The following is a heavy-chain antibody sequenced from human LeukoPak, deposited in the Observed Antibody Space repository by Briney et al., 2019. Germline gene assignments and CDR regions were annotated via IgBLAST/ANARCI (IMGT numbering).Heavy chain of an antibody. Sequence: QPGGSLRLSCAASGFTFDDYTMHWVRQAPGKGLEWVSLISWDGGSTYYADSAKGRFTISRDNAKNSLYLQMNSLRAEDTAVYYCARDLFVVGVGATWAFDIWGQGTMVTVSS. J-gene: IGHJ3*02. V-gene: IGHV3-43*01. CDR1: GFTFDDYT. D-gene: IGHD1-26*01. CDR2: ISWDGGST. CDR3: ARDLFVVGVGATWAFDI.